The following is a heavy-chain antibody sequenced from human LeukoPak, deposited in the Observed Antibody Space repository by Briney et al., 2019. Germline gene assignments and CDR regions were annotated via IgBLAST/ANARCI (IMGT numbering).Heavy chain of an antibody. Sequence: PGGSLRLSCAASGFSFSNAWMSWVRQAPGKGLEWVGRIKTITDGGTTDYPAPVKGRFTISRDDSKNTQYLQMNSLKTEDTAVYYCTTYSSGWNLIFDYWGQGTLVTVSS. V-gene: IGHV3-15*01. CDR1: GFSFSNAW. J-gene: IGHJ4*02. CDR3: TTYSSGWNLIFDY. CDR2: IKTITDGGTT. D-gene: IGHD6-19*01.